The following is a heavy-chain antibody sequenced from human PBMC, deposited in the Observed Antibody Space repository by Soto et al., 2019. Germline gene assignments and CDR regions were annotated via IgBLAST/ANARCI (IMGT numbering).Heavy chain of an antibody. J-gene: IGHJ4*02. Sequence: QVQLVESGGGLVKPGGSLRLSCAASGFTFSDHYMTWIRQAPGKGLEWLSYISTSGDTIYYADSVKGRFTISRDNARNSLYLQINSLRAEDTAVYYCARELGHCSGGRCYAANDYWGQGTLVTVSS. CDR3: ARELGHCSGGRCYAANDY. V-gene: IGHV3-11*01. CDR1: GFTFSDHY. CDR2: ISTSGDTI. D-gene: IGHD2-15*01.